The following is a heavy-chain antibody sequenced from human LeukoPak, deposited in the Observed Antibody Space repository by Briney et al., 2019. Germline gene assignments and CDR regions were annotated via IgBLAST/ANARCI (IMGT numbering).Heavy chain of an antibody. D-gene: IGHD3-22*01. Sequence: GGSLRLSCAVSGITLSNYGMSWVRQAPGKGLEWVAGISNSGGSTNYADSVKGRFTISRDNPKNTLYLQMNSLRAEDTAVYFCARRGVVIRVILVGFHKEAFYFDSWGQGALVTVSS. CDR3: ARRGVVIRVILVGFHKEAFYFDS. CDR1: GITLSNYG. J-gene: IGHJ4*02. CDR2: ISNSGGST. V-gene: IGHV3-23*01.